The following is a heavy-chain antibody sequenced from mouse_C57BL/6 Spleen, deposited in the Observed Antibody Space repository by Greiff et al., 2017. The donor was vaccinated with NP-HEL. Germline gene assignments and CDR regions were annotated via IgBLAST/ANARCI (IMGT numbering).Heavy chain of an antibody. CDR1: GFNIKDYY. V-gene: IGHV14-1*01. J-gene: IGHJ3*01. CDR3: TPIYDGYYVWFAY. CDR2: IDPEDGDT. D-gene: IGHD2-3*01. Sequence: VQLQQSGAELVRPGASVKLSCTASGFNIKDYYMHWVKQRPEQGLEWIGRIDPEDGDTKYAPKFQGKATMTADTSSNTAYLQLSSLTSEDTAVYYCTPIYDGYYVWFAYWGQGTLVTVSA.